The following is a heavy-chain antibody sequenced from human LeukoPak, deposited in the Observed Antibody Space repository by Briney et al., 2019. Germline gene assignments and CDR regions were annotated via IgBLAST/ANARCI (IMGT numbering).Heavy chain of an antibody. V-gene: IGHV3-30*02. J-gene: IGHJ4*02. Sequence: PGGSLRLSCAASGFTFSSYGMHWVRQAPGKGLEWVAFIRYDGSNKYYADSVKGRFTISRDNSKNTLYLQMNSLRAEGTAVYYCAKDGRYCSGGSCCVGQYYFDYWGQGTLVTVSS. CDR2: IRYDGSNK. CDR3: AKDGRYCSGGSCCVGQYYFDY. CDR1: GFTFSSYG. D-gene: IGHD2-15*01.